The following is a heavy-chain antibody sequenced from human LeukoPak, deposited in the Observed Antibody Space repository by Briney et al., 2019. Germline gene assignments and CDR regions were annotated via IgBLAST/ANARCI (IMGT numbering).Heavy chain of an antibody. D-gene: IGHD6-13*01. Sequence: ETLCLTCTVSGGSISSSSYYWGWIRQPPGKGLEWIGSIYYSGSTYYNPSLKSRVTISVDTSKNQFSLKLSSVTAADTAVYYCARHRPAGYYFDYWGQGILATVSS. CDR1: GGSISSSSYY. CDR2: IYYSGST. J-gene: IGHJ4*02. CDR3: ARHRPAGYYFDY. V-gene: IGHV4-39*01.